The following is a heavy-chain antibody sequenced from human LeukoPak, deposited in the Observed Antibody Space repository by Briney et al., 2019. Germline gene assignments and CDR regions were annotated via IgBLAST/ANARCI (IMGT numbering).Heavy chain of an antibody. CDR2: INSDGSST. J-gene: IGHJ4*02. V-gene: IGHV3-74*01. CDR3: ARALSSGWYHEKYYFDY. Sequence: GGSLRLSCAASGFTFSSYWMHWARQAPGKGLVWVSRINSDGSSTSYADSVKGRFTISRDNAKNTLYLQMNSLRAEDTAVYYCARALSSGWYHEKYYFDYWGQGTLVTVSS. CDR1: GFTFSSYW. D-gene: IGHD6-19*01.